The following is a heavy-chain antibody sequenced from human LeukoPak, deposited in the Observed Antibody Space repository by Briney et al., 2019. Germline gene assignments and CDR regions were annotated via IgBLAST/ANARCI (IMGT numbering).Heavy chain of an antibody. Sequence: GASVKVSCKASGYTFTSYGISWVRQASGQGLEWMGWISAYNDNTNYAQKLQGRVTMTTDTSTSTAYMELRSLRSDDTAVYYCARDRKVAAAEAEYFQHWGQGTLVTVSS. V-gene: IGHV1-18*04. J-gene: IGHJ1*01. D-gene: IGHD6-13*01. CDR1: GYTFTSYG. CDR3: ARDRKVAAAEAEYFQH. CDR2: ISAYNDNT.